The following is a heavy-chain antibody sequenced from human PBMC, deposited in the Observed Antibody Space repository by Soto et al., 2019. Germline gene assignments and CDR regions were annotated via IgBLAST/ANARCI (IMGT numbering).Heavy chain of an antibody. J-gene: IGHJ5*02. CDR1: GGSISSDY. CDR3: ARVPTTAGTVNGFDP. V-gene: IGHV4-4*07. CDR2: VYTSGYS. Sequence: VQLQESGPGLVKPSETLSLICTVSGGSISSDYLSWIRQPAGKGLEWIGRVYTSGYSNSNPSLKRRVTMSVDTSKKQFSLNLSSVTAADTAVYYCARVPTTAGTVNGFDPWGQGTLVTVSS. D-gene: IGHD6-13*01.